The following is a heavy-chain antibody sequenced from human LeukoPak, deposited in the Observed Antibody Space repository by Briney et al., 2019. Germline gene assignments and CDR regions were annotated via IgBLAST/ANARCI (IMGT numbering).Heavy chain of an antibody. CDR3: ASGVVGNDAFDI. CDR2: ISGSGGYT. V-gene: IGHV3-23*01. D-gene: IGHD1-26*01. Sequence: PGGTLSLSCAASGFTFSSYAMNWVRQAPGKELEWVSGISGSGGYTYYADSVKGWFTISRAHSKNTLYLQMNRLRDEDTAVYYCASGVVGNDAFDIWGQGTMVTVSS. J-gene: IGHJ3*02. CDR1: GFTFSSYA.